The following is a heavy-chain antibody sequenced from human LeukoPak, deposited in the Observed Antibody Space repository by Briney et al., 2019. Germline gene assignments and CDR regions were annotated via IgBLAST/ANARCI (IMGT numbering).Heavy chain of an antibody. J-gene: IGHJ4*02. CDR1: GYTLTELS. Sequence: ASVKVSCKVSGYTLTELSMHWVRQAPGKGLEWMGGFDPEDGETIYAQKFQGRVTMTEDTSTDTAYMELSSLRSEDTAVYYCAATKGIAVAGRTLSYFDYWGQGTLVTVSS. CDR3: AATKGIAVAGRTLSYFDY. CDR2: FDPEDGET. V-gene: IGHV1-24*01. D-gene: IGHD6-19*01.